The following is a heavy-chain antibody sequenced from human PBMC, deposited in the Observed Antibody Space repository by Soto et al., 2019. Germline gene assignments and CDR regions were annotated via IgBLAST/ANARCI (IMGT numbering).Heavy chain of an antibody. D-gene: IGHD3-10*01. Sequence: SEILSLTCTVSGGSISSSSYYWGWIRQPPGKGLEWIGSIYYSGSTYYNPSLKSRVTISVDTSKNQFSLKLSSVTAADTAVYYCARDANYPNWFDPWGQGTLVTVSS. J-gene: IGHJ5*02. CDR2: IYYSGST. V-gene: IGHV4-39*02. CDR1: GGSISSSSYY. CDR3: ARDANYPNWFDP.